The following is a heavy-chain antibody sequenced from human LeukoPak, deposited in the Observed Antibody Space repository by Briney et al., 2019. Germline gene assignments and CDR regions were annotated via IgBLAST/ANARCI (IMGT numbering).Heavy chain of an antibody. CDR3: ARDINGYYYDSHGYYPTDL. CDR2: ISVYNGNT. CDR1: GYTFTSYG. V-gene: IGHV1-18*01. J-gene: IGHJ5*02. D-gene: IGHD3-22*01. Sequence: GASVKVSCKASGYTFTSYGISWVRQAPGQGLEWMGWISVYNGNTNYPQRLQGRDTMTTDTSTTTAYMELRSLRSDDTAVYYCARDINGYYYDSHGYYPTDLWGQGTLVTVSS.